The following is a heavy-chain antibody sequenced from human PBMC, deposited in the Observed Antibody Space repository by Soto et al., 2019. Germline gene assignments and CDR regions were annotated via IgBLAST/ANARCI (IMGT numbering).Heavy chain of an antibody. CDR2: IYYSGST. Sequence: SETLSLTCTVSGGSISSSSYYWGWIRQPPGKGLEWIGSIYYSGSTYYNPSLKSRVTISVDTSKNQFSLKLSSVTAADTAVYYCARQIYCGGDCYPPESFYGMDVWGQGTTVT. CDR3: ARQIYCGGDCYPPESFYGMDV. V-gene: IGHV4-39*01. J-gene: IGHJ6*02. D-gene: IGHD2-21*02. CDR1: GGSISSSSYY.